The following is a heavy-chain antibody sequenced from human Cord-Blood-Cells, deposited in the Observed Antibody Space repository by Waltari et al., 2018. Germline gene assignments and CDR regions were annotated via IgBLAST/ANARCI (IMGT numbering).Heavy chain of an antibody. CDR1: GFSLSNARMG. J-gene: IGHJ3*02. D-gene: IGHD3-3*01. V-gene: IGHV2-26*01. Sequence: QVTLKESGPVLVKPTETLTLTCTVSGFSLSNARMGVSWIRHPPGKALEWLAHIFSNDEKSYSTSLKSRLTISKDTSKSQVVLTMTNMDPVDTATYYCARMLAHDTYDFWSGYDAFDIWGQGTMVTVSS. CDR2: IFSNDEK. CDR3: ARMLAHDTYDFWSGYDAFDI.